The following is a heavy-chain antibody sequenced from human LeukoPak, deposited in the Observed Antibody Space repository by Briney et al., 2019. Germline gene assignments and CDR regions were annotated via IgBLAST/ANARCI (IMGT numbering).Heavy chain of an antibody. V-gene: IGHV3-33*01. CDR2: IWPDGSNK. CDR1: GFTFNSYG. CDR3: ARHSRGRWYVFDY. D-gene: IGHD6-13*01. J-gene: IGHJ4*02. Sequence: PGGSLRLSCAASGFTFNSYGMFWVRRAPGKGLEWVAFIWPDGSNKLYGDSVKGRFTISRDNSNNTLYLQMNSLRAEDTAVYYCARHSRGRWYVFDYWGQGTLVTVSS.